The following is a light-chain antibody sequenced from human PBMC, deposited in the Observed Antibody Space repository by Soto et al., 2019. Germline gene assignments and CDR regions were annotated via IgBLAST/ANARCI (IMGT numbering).Light chain of an antibody. CDR1: SSNIGAGYD. CDR2: GNS. CDR3: QSYDSNLISYV. V-gene: IGLV1-40*01. J-gene: IGLJ1*01. Sequence: QPVLTQPPSVSGAPGQRVTISCTGSSSNIGAGYDVHWYQQLPGTAPKLLIYGNSNRPSGVPDRFSGSKSGTSASLAITGLQAEDEADYYCQSYDSNLISYVFGTGTKVTVL.